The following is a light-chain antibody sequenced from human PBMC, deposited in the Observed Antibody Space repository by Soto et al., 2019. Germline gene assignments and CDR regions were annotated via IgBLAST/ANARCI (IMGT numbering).Light chain of an antibody. V-gene: IGKV1-12*01. CDR3: CKGNRVHWT. CDR1: PGISYW. J-gene: IGKJ1*01. Sequence: DIQMIHSPSSVSASVGARVTITCPASPGISYWLAWYQQKPGKGTKLLIYAASSLRSGLPSGFSGCGSATDFTRVNSCLQFEEFGTYFFCKGNRVHWTF. CDR2: AAS.